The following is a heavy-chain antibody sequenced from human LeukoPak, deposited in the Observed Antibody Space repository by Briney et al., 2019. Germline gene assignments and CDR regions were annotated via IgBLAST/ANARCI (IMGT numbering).Heavy chain of an antibody. Sequence: GGSLRLSCAASGFTFSSYGMSWVRQAPGKGLEWVSAISGSGGSTYYADSVKGRFTISRDNSKNTLYLQMNSLRAEDTAAYYCAKWRAFYDSSGYFDYWGQGTLVTVSS. D-gene: IGHD3-22*01. CDR2: ISGSGGST. CDR1: GFTFSSYG. CDR3: AKWRAFYDSSGYFDY. J-gene: IGHJ4*02. V-gene: IGHV3-23*01.